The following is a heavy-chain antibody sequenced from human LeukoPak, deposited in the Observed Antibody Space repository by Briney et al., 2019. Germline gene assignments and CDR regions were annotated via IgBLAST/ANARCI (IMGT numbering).Heavy chain of an antibody. Sequence: GGSLRLSCAASGFTFSNAWMSWVRQAPGKGLEWVGRIKSKTDGGTTDYAAPVKGRFTISSDDSKNTLYLQMNSLKTEDTAVYYCTTDLTYYYDSSGYLDFDYWGQGTLVTVSS. J-gene: IGHJ4*02. CDR3: TTDLTYYYDSSGYLDFDY. CDR1: GFTFSNAW. V-gene: IGHV3-15*01. CDR2: IKSKTDGGTT. D-gene: IGHD3-22*01.